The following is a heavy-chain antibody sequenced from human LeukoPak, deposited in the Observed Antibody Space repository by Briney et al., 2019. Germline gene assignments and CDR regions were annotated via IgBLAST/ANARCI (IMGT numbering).Heavy chain of an antibody. CDR3: AKTPWVLLWFGELLDRVYFDY. D-gene: IGHD3-10*01. Sequence: GGSLRLSCAASGFTFSSYAMSWVRQAPGKGLEWVSAISGSGGSTYYADSVKGRFTISRDNSKNTLYLQMSSLRAEDTAVYYCAKTPWVLLWFGELLDRVYFDYWGQGTPVTVSS. CDR2: ISGSGGST. J-gene: IGHJ4*02. V-gene: IGHV3-23*01. CDR1: GFTFSSYA.